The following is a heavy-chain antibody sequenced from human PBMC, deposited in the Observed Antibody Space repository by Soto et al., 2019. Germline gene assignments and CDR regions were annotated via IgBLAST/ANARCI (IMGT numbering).Heavy chain of an antibody. CDR3: AKASGWFGAFDY. J-gene: IGHJ4*02. CDR1: GFTFRSYA. V-gene: IGHV3-23*01. D-gene: IGHD3-10*01. CDR2: ISGSGGST. Sequence: EVQLLESGGGLVQPGGSLRLSCAASGFTFRSYAMSWVRQAPGKGLEWVSAISGSGGSTYYADSVKGRFTISRDNSKNTLYLQMNSLRAEDTAVYYCAKASGWFGAFDYWGQGTLVTDSS.